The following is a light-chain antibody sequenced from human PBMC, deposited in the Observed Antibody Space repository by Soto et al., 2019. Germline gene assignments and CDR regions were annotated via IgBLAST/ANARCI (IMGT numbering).Light chain of an antibody. CDR3: QQSYSTPYT. CDR1: QSIDRW. V-gene: IGKV1-39*01. Sequence: DIPMTQSPSTLSASVGDRVTITCRASQSIDRWLAWYQHKPGKAPNLLIYAASGVQTGVPSRFSGSGSGTDFTLTISSLQPEDFASYYCQQSYSTPYTFGQGTKLEIK. CDR2: AAS. J-gene: IGKJ2*01.